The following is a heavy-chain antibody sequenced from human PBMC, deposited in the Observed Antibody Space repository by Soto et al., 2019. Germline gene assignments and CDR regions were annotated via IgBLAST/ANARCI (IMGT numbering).Heavy chain of an antibody. J-gene: IGHJ6*02. D-gene: IGHD3-3*01. CDR1: GGSFSGYY. V-gene: IGHV4-34*01. CDR2: INHSGST. CDR3: ARCTWSKGMDV. Sequence: SETLSLTCAVYGGSFSGYYWSWIRQPPGKGLEWIGEINHSGSTNYNPSLKSRVTISVDTSKNQFSLKLSSVTAADTAVYYCARCTWSKGMDVWGQGTRVTVSS.